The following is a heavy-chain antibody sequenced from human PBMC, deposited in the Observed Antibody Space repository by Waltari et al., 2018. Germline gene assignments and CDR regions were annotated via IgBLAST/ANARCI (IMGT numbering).Heavy chain of an antibody. Sequence: QVQLRESGPGLVKPSETLSLTCAVSGCSISTYYWSWIRQPAGKGLEWIGSTHTSGSTHDNPSLKSRVTMSLDTSKNQFSLELRAVTAADTAMYYCARETGHLAYYSDYWGQGTLITVSS. CDR1: GCSISTYY. J-gene: IGHJ4*02. CDR2: THTSGST. CDR3: ARETGHLAYYSDY. V-gene: IGHV4-4*07. D-gene: IGHD1-1*01.